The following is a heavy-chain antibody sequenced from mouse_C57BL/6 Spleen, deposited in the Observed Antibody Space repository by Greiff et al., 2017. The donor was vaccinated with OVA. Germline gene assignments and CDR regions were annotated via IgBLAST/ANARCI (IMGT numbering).Heavy chain of an antibody. D-gene: IGHD2-4*01. J-gene: IGHJ2*01. CDR3: ARLHYDYDYYCDY. V-gene: IGHV7-3*01. Sequence: EVKVVESGGGLVQPGGSLSLSCAASGFTFTDYYMSWVRQPPGKALEWLGFIRNKANGYTTEYSASVKGRFTISRDNSQSILYLQMNALRAEDSATYYCARLHYDYDYYCDYWGQGTTLTVSS. CDR1: GFTFTDYY. CDR2: IRNKANGYTT.